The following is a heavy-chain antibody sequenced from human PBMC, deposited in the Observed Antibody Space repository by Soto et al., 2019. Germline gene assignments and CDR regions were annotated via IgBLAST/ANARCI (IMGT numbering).Heavy chain of an antibody. Sequence: GSLRLSCAASGFTFSSYAMKWVRQAPGKGLEWVSLIGESGTPTYYADSVKGRFTISRDNSGNTLFLEMYSLRAEDTAVYYCAIYIPGVRYYGMDVWGQGTTVTVSS. CDR3: AIYIPGVRYYGMDV. V-gene: IGHV3-23*01. D-gene: IGHD2-2*01. CDR1: GFTFSSYA. J-gene: IGHJ6*02. CDR2: IGESGTPT.